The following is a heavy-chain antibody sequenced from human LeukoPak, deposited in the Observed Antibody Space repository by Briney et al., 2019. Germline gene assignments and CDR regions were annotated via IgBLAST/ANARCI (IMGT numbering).Heavy chain of an antibody. D-gene: IGHD3-3*01. V-gene: IGHV3-48*01. CDR2: ISSSSSTI. CDR3: ARDRTYYDFWSGYPQADAFDI. J-gene: IGHJ3*02. Sequence: GGSLRLSFAASGFTFSSYSMNWVRQAPGKGLEWVSYISSSSSTIYYADSVKGRFTISRDNAKNSLYLQMNSLRAEDTAVYYCARDRTYYDFWSGYPQADAFDIWGQGTMVTVSS. CDR1: GFTFSSYS.